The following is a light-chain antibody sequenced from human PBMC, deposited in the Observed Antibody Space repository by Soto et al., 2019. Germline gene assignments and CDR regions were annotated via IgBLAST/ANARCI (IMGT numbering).Light chain of an antibody. V-gene: IGLV1-44*01. CDR1: SSNLAGYT. Sequence: QSVLTQPPSASGTPGETVTISRSGTSSNLAGYTVNWYHQVPGAAPKVLIYSNNQRPSGVPDRISGSKSGTSASLAISGLQSEDEGDYYCAAWDDSLNGVVFGGGTKVTVL. J-gene: IGLJ2*01. CDR3: AAWDDSLNGVV. CDR2: SNN.